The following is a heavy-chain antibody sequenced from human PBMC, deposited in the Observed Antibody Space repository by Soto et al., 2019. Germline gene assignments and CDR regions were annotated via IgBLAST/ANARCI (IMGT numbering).Heavy chain of an antibody. J-gene: IGHJ6*01. Sequence: QVQLVQSGAEVKKPGSSVKVSCKASGGTFSSYAISWVRQAPGQGLEWMGGIIPIFGTANYAQKFQGRVTITADEAASTAYMERSSRRSEDTAVDDCARAERLPENYRMDVWGQGTTGTVSS. CDR3: ARAERLPENYRMDV. D-gene: IGHD1-26*01. CDR1: GGTFSSYA. V-gene: IGHV1-69*01. CDR2: IIPIFGTA.